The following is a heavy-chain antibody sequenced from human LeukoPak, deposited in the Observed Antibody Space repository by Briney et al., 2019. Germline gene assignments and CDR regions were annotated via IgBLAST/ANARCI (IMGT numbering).Heavy chain of an antibody. V-gene: IGHV6-1*01. CDR2: TYYRSKWYD. CDR3: ARGHHFDH. J-gene: IGHJ4*02. CDR1: GDSFSSNSGT. Sequence: SQTLSLTCAISGDSFSSNSGTWNWIRQSPSRGLEWLGRTYYRSKWYDEYAVSVKSRITINKDTSKNQFSLQLNSVTPEDTAVYYCARGHHFDHWGQGTLVTVAS.